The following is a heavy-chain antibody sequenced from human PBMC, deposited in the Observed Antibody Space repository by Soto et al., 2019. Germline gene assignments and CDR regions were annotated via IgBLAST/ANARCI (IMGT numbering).Heavy chain of an antibody. Sequence: QVQLVESGGGLVKPGGSLRLSCAASGFTFSDYYMSWIRQAPGKGLEWVSYISSSSSYTNYADSVKGRFTISRDNAKNSLYLQMNSLRAEDTAVYYCAREAGITMVRGAFNWFAPWGQGTLVTVSS. CDR1: GFTFSDYY. CDR3: AREAGITMVRGAFNWFAP. D-gene: IGHD3-10*01. CDR2: ISSSSSYT. V-gene: IGHV3-11*05. J-gene: IGHJ5*02.